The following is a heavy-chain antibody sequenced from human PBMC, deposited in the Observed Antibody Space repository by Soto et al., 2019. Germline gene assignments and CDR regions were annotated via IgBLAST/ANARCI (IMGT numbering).Heavy chain of an antibody. CDR1: GFTFSIFA. Sequence: PAGSLSLSCAASGFTFSIFAMSWVRQSPGKGLEWVSTIGGSGGSTYYADAVKGRFSISRDNSMGTLYLQMKSLRVEDTAIYYCAKEVSLGSTVDLGYWGQGTLVTVSS. CDR3: AKEVSLGSTVDLGY. J-gene: IGHJ4*02. V-gene: IGHV3-23*01. D-gene: IGHD7-27*01. CDR2: IGGSGGST.